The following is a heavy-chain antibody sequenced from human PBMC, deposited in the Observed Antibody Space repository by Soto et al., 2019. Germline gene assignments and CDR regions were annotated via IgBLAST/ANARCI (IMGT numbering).Heavy chain of an antibody. D-gene: IGHD5-12*01. Sequence: SLSLSCTVSGFTFDEHSMHWVRQAPGKGLEWVSGINYNGGRVAYVDSVRGRFTIARDNANNSLFLQMNSLRPEDTGLYFCSKGRPRYSGLDTDFDAWGQGTPVTVSS. V-gene: IGHV3-9*01. CDR3: SKGRPRYSGLDTDFDA. CDR2: INYNGGRV. J-gene: IGHJ4*02. CDR1: GFTFDEHS.